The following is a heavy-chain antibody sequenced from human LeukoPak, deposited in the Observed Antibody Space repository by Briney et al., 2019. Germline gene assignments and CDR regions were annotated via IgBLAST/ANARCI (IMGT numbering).Heavy chain of an antibody. J-gene: IGHJ6*04. CDR3: ARIPRTPGDYGMDV. D-gene: IGHD3-10*01. V-gene: IGHV1-69*13. CDR1: GGTFSSYA. Sequence: RASVKVSCKASGGTFSSYAISWVRQAPGQGLEWMGGIIPIFGTANYAQKFQGRVTITADESTSTAYMELSSLRSEDTAVYYCARIPRTPGDYGMDVWGTGTTVTVSS. CDR2: IIPIFGTA.